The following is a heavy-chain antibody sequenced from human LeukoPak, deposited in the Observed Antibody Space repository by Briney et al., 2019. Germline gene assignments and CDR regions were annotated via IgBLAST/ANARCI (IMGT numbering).Heavy chain of an antibody. J-gene: IGHJ6*03. V-gene: IGHV3-23*01. CDR1: GFTFSSYG. CDR3: AKATSSSSYYYYYYMDV. D-gene: IGHD6-6*01. Sequence: GGSLRLSCAASGFTFSSYGMSWVRQAPGKGLEWVSAISGSGGSTYYADSVKGRFTISRDNSKNTLYLQMNSLRAEDTAVYYCAKATSSSSYYYYYYMDVWGKGTTVTVSS. CDR2: ISGSGGST.